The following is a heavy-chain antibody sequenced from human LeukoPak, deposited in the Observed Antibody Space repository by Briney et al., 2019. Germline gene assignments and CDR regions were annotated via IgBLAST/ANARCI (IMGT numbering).Heavy chain of an antibody. J-gene: IGHJ4*02. CDR3: ARGGLYDYVWWSYRRQSFDY. Sequence: PGGSLRLSCAASAFTFSSFEMNCVRQDPGKGLQWVSYIRSSGRNIPYADPVKGRFTISRDNAKNSLYLQMNSLRDEDTAVYYCARGGLYDYVWWSYRRQSFDYWGQGTLVTVSS. CDR2: IRSSGRNI. CDR1: AFTFSSFE. D-gene: IGHD3-16*02. V-gene: IGHV3-48*03.